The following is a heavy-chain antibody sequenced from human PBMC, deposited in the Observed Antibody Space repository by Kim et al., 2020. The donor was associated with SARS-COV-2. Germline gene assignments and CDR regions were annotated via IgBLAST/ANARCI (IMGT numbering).Heavy chain of an antibody. Sequence: GGSLRLSCAASGFTFSSQDMSWVRQAPGKGLEWISFITSSSSKTDYADSVKGRFTISRDNAKNSLYLQMSGLRDDDTGIYYCTRDRVGEKRGDYWGQGTLVTVSS. CDR2: ITSSSSKT. V-gene: IGHV3-48*02. CDR1: GFTFSSQD. J-gene: IGHJ4*02. CDR3: TRDRVGEKRGDY. D-gene: IGHD3-10*01.